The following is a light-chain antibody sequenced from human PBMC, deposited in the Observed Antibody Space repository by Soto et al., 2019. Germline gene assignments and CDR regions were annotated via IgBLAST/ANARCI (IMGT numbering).Light chain of an antibody. CDR1: QSVTSSN. CDR2: GAS. Sequence: DIVLTQSPGTLSLSPEERATLSCRASQSVTSSNLAWYQQKRSKAPRLLIYGASSRATGIPDRFSGSGSGTDFTLTISRLEPEDFAVYYCQQYGSSPRSFGQGTRLEIK. J-gene: IGKJ5*01. CDR3: QQYGSSPRS. V-gene: IGKV3-20*01.